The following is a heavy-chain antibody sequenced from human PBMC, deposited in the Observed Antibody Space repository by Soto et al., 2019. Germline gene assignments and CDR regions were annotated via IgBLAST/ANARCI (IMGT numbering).Heavy chain of an antibody. CDR2: IYYSGST. V-gene: IGHV4-39*01. Sequence: KTSETLSLTCTVSGGSISSSSYYWGWIRQPPGKGLEWIGSIYYSGSTYYNPSLKSRVTISVDTSKNQFSLKLSSVTAADTAVYYCARAAEGSSSWYRDYYYYYGMDVWGQGTTVTVSS. CDR1: GGSISSSSYY. J-gene: IGHJ6*02. D-gene: IGHD6-13*01. CDR3: ARAAEGSSSWYRDYYYYYGMDV.